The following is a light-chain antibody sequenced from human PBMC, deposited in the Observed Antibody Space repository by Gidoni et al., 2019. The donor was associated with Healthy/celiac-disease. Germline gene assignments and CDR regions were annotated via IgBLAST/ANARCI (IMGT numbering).Light chain of an antibody. CDR3: KESYSTHT. CDR2: AAS. CDR1: QRSSSY. J-gene: IGKJ4*01. Sequence: LHLTPSPYSLSASVGDRVTITCRARQRSSSYLNWYQQKPGKAPTLLMYAASSLQSGVPARFSGSGSGTDFTLTISSRQPEDFATYYCKESYSTHTFGGGTKVEIK. V-gene: IGKV1-39*01.